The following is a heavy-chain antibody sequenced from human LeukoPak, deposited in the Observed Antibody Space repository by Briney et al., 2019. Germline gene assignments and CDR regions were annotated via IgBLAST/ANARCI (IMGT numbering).Heavy chain of an antibody. CDR2: ISYDGSNK. J-gene: IGHJ4*02. D-gene: IGHD3-22*01. CDR1: GFTFSSYA. CDR3: ARDSRGPYDTSGYYYFAY. Sequence: GSLRLSCAASGFTFSSYAIHWVRQAPGKGLEWVAVISYDGSNKNYADSVKGRFTVSRDNSKNTLYLQMNSLRAEDTAVYYCARDSRGPYDTSGYYYFAYWGQGSLVSVSS. V-gene: IGHV3-30*04.